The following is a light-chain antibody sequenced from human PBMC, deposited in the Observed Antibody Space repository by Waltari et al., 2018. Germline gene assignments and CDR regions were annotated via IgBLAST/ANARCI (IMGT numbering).Light chain of an antibody. V-gene: IGLV1-47*01. CDR1: SSNIGTNY. CDR3: VAWDDSLSGRV. CDR2: RNN. Sequence: QSVLTQPPSASGTPGQRVTISCSGSSSNIGTNYVYWYQQLPGTAPKLFLYRNNRRPPEFPDRCSGSKSCTSASLAISGLRSEDEADYYCVAWDDSLSGRVFGGGTKVTVL. J-gene: IGLJ3*02.